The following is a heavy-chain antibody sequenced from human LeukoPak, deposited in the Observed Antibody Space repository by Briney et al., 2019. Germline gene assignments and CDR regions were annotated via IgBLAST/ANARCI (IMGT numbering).Heavy chain of an antibody. V-gene: IGHV3-7*01. J-gene: IGHJ4*02. CDR2: IKQDGSEK. CDR1: GFTFSSYW. D-gene: IGHD2-15*01. CDR3: ARYCSGGSCYPYYFDY. Sequence: GGSLRLSCAASGFTFSSYWMSWVRQAPGKGLEWVANIKQDGSEKYYVDSVKGRFTISRDNAKNSLYLQMNSLRAEDTAVYYCARYCSGGSCYPYYFDYWGQGTLVTVSS.